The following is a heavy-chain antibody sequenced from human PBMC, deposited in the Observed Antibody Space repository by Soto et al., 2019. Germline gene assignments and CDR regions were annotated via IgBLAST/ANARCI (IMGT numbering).Heavy chain of an antibody. Sequence: QVQLVESGGGVVQPGRSLRLSCAASGFTFSSYAMHWVRQAPGKGLEWVAVISYDGSNKYYADSVKGRFTISRDNSKNTLYLQMNSLRAEDTAVYYCAGGGYCTSTSCYLNWFDPWGQGTLVTVSS. V-gene: IGHV3-30-3*01. CDR1: GFTFSSYA. D-gene: IGHD2-2*01. CDR3: AGGGYCTSTSCYLNWFDP. J-gene: IGHJ5*02. CDR2: ISYDGSNK.